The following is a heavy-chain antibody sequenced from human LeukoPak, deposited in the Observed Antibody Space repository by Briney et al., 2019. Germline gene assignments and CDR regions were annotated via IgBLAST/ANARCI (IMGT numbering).Heavy chain of an antibody. D-gene: IGHD2-2*01. CDR1: GGTFSSYA. CDR3: ARRYCSSTSCYEDY. J-gene: IGHJ4*02. Sequence: SVKVSCKASGGTFSSYAISWVRQAPGQGLEWMGGIIPIFGTANYAQKFQGRVTITADESTSTAYTELSSLRSEDTAVYYCARRYCSSTSCYEDYWGQGTLVTVSS. V-gene: IGHV1-69*13. CDR2: IIPIFGTA.